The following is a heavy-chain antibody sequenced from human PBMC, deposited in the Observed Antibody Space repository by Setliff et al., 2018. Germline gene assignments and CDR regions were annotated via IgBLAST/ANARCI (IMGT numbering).Heavy chain of an antibody. Sequence: PSETLSLTCTVSGGSISNYYWSWIRQPPGKGLEWIWYIDTSGNTNYHPSLKSRVTISGDTSKNQFSLKLTSVTAADTAVYYCARMAVRVASRPSSPLDYYYYMDLWGKGATVTVSS. CDR1: GGSISNYY. J-gene: IGHJ6*03. CDR2: IDTSGNT. V-gene: IGHV4-4*08. D-gene: IGHD6-6*01. CDR3: ARMAVRVASRPSSPLDYYYYMDL.